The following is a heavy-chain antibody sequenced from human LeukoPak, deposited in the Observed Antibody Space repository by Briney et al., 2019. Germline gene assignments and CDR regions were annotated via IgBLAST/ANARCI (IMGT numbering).Heavy chain of an antibody. CDR3: ARSRGKRGSYPLDY. J-gene: IGHJ4*02. Sequence: PGGSLRLSCEASEFTFSSYSMNWVRQAPGKGLEWVSYINSSSSTIYNEASVKGRFTISGDTTKNLLYLQMNGLRVEDTAVYYCARSRGKRGSYPLDYWGQGTLVTVST. CDR2: INSSSSTI. CDR1: EFTFSSYS. D-gene: IGHD1-26*01. V-gene: IGHV3-48*01.